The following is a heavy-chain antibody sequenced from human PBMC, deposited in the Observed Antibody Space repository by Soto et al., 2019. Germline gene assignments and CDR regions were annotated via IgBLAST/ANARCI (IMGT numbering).Heavy chain of an antibody. V-gene: IGHV4-30-2*02. CDR3: ASSNIAAPGFYYYGMDV. J-gene: IGHJ6*02. D-gene: IGHD6-13*01. Sequence: PSETLSLTCTVSGGSTNSGGYSWTWIRQPPGKGLEWIGFIYHTGTTYYNPSLKSRVTISVDRSKNQFSLKLNSVTAADTAVYYCASSNIAAPGFYYYGMDVWGRGTTVTVSS. CDR1: GGSTNSGGYS. CDR2: IYHTGTT.